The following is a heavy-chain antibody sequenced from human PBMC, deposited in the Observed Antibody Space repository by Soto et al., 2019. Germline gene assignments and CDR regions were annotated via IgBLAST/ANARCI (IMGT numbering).Heavy chain of an antibody. CDR3: AHRATMIIFGLIIDNGTWIDP. CDR1: GFSLSTSGAA. V-gene: IGHV2-5*02. D-gene: IGHD3-22*01. CDR2: IYWDGDK. Sequence: QINLIESGPPLVKPTQTLTLTCTFSGFSLSTSGAAVGWVRQPPGRALEWLALIYWDGDKRYNASLGNRLTITKDTSMNHVVLTLTNVDPADTSTYYCAHRATMIIFGLIIDNGTWIDPWGQGTRVIVSS. J-gene: IGHJ5*02.